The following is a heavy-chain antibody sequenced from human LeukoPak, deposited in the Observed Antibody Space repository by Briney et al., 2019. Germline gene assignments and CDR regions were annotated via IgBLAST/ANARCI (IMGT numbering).Heavy chain of an antibody. D-gene: IGHD2-2*01. CDR3: ARSSAREYCSSATCYLIGAFDI. CDR1: RFTFSSHW. Sequence: GGSLRLSCAASRFTFSSHWMHWVRQAPGKGLVWVSRITDDGSSRDYADSVKGRFTISRDNAKNSLYLQMNSLRAEDTAVYYCARSSAREYCSSATCYLIGAFDIWGQGTMVTVSS. CDR2: ITDDGSSR. J-gene: IGHJ3*02. V-gene: IGHV3-74*01.